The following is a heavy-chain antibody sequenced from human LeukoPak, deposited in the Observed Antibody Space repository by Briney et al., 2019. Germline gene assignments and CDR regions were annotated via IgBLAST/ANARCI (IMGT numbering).Heavy chain of an antibody. D-gene: IGHD3-16*01. J-gene: IGHJ4*02. CDR3: ARQPIYEAYFDF. CDR1: GFPFDRYW. CDR2: IKHDGSEK. Sequence: GGSLRLSCVTSGFPFDRYWMSWVRQAPGKGLEWVANIKHDGSEKNFVDSVKGRFTISRDNAENSLFLQMNSLRADDTAVYFCARQPIYEAYFDFWGQGTLVTVSS. V-gene: IGHV3-7*01.